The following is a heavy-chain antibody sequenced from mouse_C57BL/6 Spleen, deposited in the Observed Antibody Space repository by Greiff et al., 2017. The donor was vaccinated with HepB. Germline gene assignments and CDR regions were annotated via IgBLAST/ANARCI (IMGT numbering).Heavy chain of an antibody. CDR2: ISDGGSYT. CDR1: GFTFSSYA. D-gene: IGHD1-1*01. V-gene: IGHV5-4*03. J-gene: IGHJ1*03. Sequence: EVKLMESGGGLVKPGGSLKLSCAASGFTFSSYAMSWVRQTPEKRLEWVATISDGGSYTYYPDNVKGRFTISRDNAKNNLYLQMSHLKSEDTAMYYCARGTTVVATRGYWYFDVWGTGTTVTVSS. CDR3: ARGTTVVATRGYWYFDV.